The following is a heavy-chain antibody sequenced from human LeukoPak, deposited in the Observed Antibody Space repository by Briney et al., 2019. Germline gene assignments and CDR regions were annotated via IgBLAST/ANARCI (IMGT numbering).Heavy chain of an antibody. D-gene: IGHD3-22*01. Sequence: SVGSLRLSCAASGFTFSSYSMNWVRQAPGKGLEWVSSISSSSSYIYYADSVKGRFTISRDNAKNSLYLQMNSLRAQDTAVYYCARAGRKYYYDSSGYHYFDYWGQGTLVTVSS. V-gene: IGHV3-21*01. CDR2: ISSSSSYI. J-gene: IGHJ4*02. CDR3: ARAGRKYYYDSSGYHYFDY. CDR1: GFTFSSYS.